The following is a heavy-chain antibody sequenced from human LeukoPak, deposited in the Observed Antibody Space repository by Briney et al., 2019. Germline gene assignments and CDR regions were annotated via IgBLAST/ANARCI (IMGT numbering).Heavy chain of an antibody. Sequence: SVKVSCKASGGTFSSYAISWVRQAPGQGLEWMGGIIPIFGTANYAQKFQGRVTITADESTSTAYMEPSSLRSEDTAVYYCASVLLWFGELMDYWGQGTLVTVSS. CDR3: ASVLLWFGELMDY. CDR2: IIPIFGTA. D-gene: IGHD3-10*01. V-gene: IGHV1-69*13. J-gene: IGHJ4*02. CDR1: GGTFSSYA.